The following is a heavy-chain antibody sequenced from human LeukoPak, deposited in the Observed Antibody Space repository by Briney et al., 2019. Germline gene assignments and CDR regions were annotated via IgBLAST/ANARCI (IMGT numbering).Heavy chain of an antibody. CDR3: ARVRDIVVVPVYDY. Sequence: GASVKVSCKASGYTFTGYYMHWVRQAPGQGLEWMGWINPNSGGTNYAQKFQGRVTMTRDTSISTAYMELRSLRSDDTAVYYCARVRDIVVVPVYDYWGQGTLVTVSS. J-gene: IGHJ4*02. V-gene: IGHV1-2*02. CDR2: INPNSGGT. CDR1: GYTFTGYY. D-gene: IGHD2-2*01.